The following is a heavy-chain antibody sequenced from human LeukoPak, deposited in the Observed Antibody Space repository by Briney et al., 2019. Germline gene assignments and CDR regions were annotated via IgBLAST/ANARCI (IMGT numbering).Heavy chain of an antibody. V-gene: IGHV3-9*01. D-gene: IGHD3-22*01. CDR1: GFTFDDYA. CDR2: ISWNSGSI. J-gene: IGHJ4*02. Sequence: PGRSLRLSCAASGFTFDDYAMHWVRQAPGKGLEWVSGISWNSGSIGYADSVKGRFTISRDNAKNSLYLQMNSLRAEDTALYYCAKDIGHYYDSSGLGYWGQGTLVTVSS. CDR3: AKDIGHYYDSSGLGY.